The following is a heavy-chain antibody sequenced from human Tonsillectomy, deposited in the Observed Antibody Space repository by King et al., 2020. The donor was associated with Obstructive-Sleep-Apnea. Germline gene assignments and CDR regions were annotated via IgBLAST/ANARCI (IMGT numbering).Heavy chain of an antibody. J-gene: IGHJ3*02. D-gene: IGHD3-22*01. CDR1: GFTLSSYG. V-gene: IGHV3-33*01. CDR2: IWSDGSNE. CDR3: STNYYDISAAFDI. Sequence: VQLVESGGGVVQPGRSLRRSCAASGFTLSSYGMHWVSQAPGKGLAWVAVIWSDGSNENYADSVKVRFAISRDNSKNTLYLQMNSLRAEDTAVYYCSTNYYDISAAFDIWGQGTMVTVSS.